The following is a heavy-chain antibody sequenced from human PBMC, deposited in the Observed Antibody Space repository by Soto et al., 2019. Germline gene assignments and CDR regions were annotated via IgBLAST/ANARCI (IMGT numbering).Heavy chain of an antibody. D-gene: IGHD7-27*01. CDR3: ARGRWGDYYGMDV. J-gene: IGHJ6*02. Sequence: QVQLVESGGGVVQPGRSLRLSCAASGFTFSSYAMHWVRQAPGKGLVWVAVISYDGSNKYYADSVKGRFTISRDNSKNTLYLQMNSLRAEDTAVYYCARGRWGDYYGMDVWGQGTTVTVSS. CDR2: ISYDGSNK. CDR1: GFTFSSYA. V-gene: IGHV3-30-3*01.